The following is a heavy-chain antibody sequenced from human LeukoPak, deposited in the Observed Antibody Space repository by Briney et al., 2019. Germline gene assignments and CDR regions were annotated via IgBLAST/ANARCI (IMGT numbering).Heavy chain of an antibody. D-gene: IGHD1-26*01. J-gene: IGHJ5*02. Sequence: SETLSLTCAVYGGSFSAYYWSWIRQPPGKGLEWIGEIDHSGSINSNPSLKSRVTISVDTSKNQFSLRLNSVTAADTAVYYCARSRAFNSGAFDPWGQGSLVTVSS. CDR3: ARSRAFNSGAFDP. CDR2: IDHSGSI. CDR1: GGSFSAYY. V-gene: IGHV4-34*01.